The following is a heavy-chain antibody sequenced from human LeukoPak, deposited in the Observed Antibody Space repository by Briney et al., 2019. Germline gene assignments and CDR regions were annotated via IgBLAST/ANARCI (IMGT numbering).Heavy chain of an antibody. D-gene: IGHD5-12*01. Sequence: AWVRQAPGKGLEWIGSIHYSASAYYNPTLKSRVTISVDASKNQFSLNLTSVTAADAAAYYCARDLGYSGFDWAPWGQGTLVTVSS. V-gene: IGHV4-39*07. CDR2: IHYSASA. CDR3: ARDLGYSGFDWAP. J-gene: IGHJ5*02.